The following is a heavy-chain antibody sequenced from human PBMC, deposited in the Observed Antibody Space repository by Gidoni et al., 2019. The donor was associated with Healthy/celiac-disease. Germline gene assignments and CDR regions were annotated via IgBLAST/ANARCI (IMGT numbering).Heavy chain of an antibody. V-gene: IGHV3-21*01. CDR2: ISSSSSYI. D-gene: IGHD5-18*01. J-gene: IGHJ4*02. Sequence: EVQLVESGGGLVKPGGSLRLSCEASGFTFSSYSMNWVRQAPGKGLEWVSSISSSSSYIYYADSVKGRFTISRDNAKNSLYLQMNSLRAEDTAVYYCARDREGYSYGAYWGQGTLVTVSS. CDR1: GFTFSSYS. CDR3: ARDREGYSYGAY.